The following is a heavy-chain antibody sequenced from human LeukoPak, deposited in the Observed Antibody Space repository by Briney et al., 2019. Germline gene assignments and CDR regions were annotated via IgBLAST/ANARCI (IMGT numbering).Heavy chain of an antibody. CDR3: AREVEMATMNYYYYYYMDV. Sequence: SETLSFTCTVSGGSISSGSYYWSWIRQPAGKGLEWIGRIYTSGSTNYNPSLKSRVTISVDTSKNQFSLKLSSVTAADTAVYYCAREVEMATMNYYYYYYMDVWGKGTTVTISS. CDR2: IYTSGST. V-gene: IGHV4-61*02. CDR1: GGSISSGSYY. D-gene: IGHD5-24*01. J-gene: IGHJ6*03.